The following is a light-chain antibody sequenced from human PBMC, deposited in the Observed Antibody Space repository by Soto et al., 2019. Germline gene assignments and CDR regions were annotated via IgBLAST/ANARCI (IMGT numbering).Light chain of an antibody. CDR2: GVY. CDR3: QQYDKWPPRT. V-gene: IGKV3D-15*01. Sequence: EIVMTQSPTILSVSPGERATLSCRASQSVSSNLAWYQQKPGQPPRLLMYGVYTRCPGTPARFSGSGSGTEFTLTISSLQSEDSAVYYCQQYDKWPPRTFGQGTKVEIK. J-gene: IGKJ1*01. CDR1: QSVSSN.